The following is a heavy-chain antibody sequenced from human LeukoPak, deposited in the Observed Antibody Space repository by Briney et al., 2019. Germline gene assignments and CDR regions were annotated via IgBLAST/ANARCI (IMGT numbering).Heavy chain of an antibody. Sequence: GGSLRLSCAASGFSFNSYGMHWVRQAPGKGLEWVAVTSFDGSKEFYADSVKGRFTISRDNSKNTLLLQMDSLRVEDTALYYCAKAKFSGSYYPFDYWGQGTLVTVSS. CDR1: GFSFNSYG. J-gene: IGHJ4*02. CDR2: TSFDGSKE. D-gene: IGHD1-26*01. CDR3: AKAKFSGSYYPFDY. V-gene: IGHV3-30*18.